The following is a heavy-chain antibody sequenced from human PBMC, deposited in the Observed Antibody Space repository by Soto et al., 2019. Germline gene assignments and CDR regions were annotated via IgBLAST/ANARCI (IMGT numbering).Heavy chain of an antibody. J-gene: IGHJ4*02. V-gene: IGHV3-21*01. CDR3: ARGYYYDSSGYPLWVFDY. CDR2: ISSSSSYI. Sequence: SGGSLRLSCAASGFTFSSYSMNWVRQAPGKGLEWVSSISSSSSYIYYADSVKGRFTISRDNAKNSLYLQMNSLRAEDTAVYYCARGYYYDSSGYPLWVFDYWGQGTLVTVSS. D-gene: IGHD3-22*01. CDR1: GFTFSSYS.